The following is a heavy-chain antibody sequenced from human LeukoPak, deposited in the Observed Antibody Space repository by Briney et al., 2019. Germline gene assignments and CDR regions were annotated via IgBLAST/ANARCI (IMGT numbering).Heavy chain of an antibody. V-gene: IGHV1-24*01. J-gene: IGHJ4*02. Sequence: GASVKVSCKVSGYTLTGLSMYWVRQAPGKGLEWMGGFDPEDGETIYAQKFQGRVTMTEDTSTDTAYMQLSSLRSEDTAVYYCSTSLQWLVGDYWGQGTLVTVSS. D-gene: IGHD6-19*01. CDR2: FDPEDGET. CDR3: STSLQWLVGDY. CDR1: GYTLTGLS.